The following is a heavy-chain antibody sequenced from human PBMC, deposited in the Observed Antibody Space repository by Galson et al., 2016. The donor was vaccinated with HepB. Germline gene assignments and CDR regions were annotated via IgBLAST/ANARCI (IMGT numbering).Heavy chain of an antibody. D-gene: IGHD6-19*01. CDR1: GGPITSDHW. V-gene: IGHV4-4*01. CDR2: MYHSGST. J-gene: IGHJ6*02. CDR3: ARGAYSRGWYHYYYGMDV. Sequence: ETLSLTCAVSGGPITSDHWWTWVRPPPGKGLEWIGEMYHSGSTNYNLSLASRVTISVDKSNNHFSLEVKSVTAADTAVYFCARGAYSRGWYHYYYGMDVWGQGTTVVVSS.